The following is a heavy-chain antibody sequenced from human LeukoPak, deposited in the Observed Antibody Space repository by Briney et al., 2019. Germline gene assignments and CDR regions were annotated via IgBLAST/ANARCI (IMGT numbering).Heavy chain of an antibody. Sequence: GGSLRLSCAASGFTFSNYAMSWVRQAPGKGLEKISSISGSGDSTFHADSVKGRFTISRDNSKNTLYLHMNNLRVEDTAVYYFAKYDLSSSWTRNGFEYWGQGTLVTVSS. D-gene: IGHD2-2*01. V-gene: IGHV3-23*01. CDR2: ISGSGDST. CDR3: AKYDLSSSWTRNGFEY. J-gene: IGHJ4*02. CDR1: GFTFSNYA.